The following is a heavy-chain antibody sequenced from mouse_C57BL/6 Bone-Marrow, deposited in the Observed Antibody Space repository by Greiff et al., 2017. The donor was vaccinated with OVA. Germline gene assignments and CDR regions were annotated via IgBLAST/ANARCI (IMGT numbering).Heavy chain of an antibody. CDR2: INPNNGGT. CDR1: GYTFTDYY. D-gene: IGHD4-1*01. Sequence: EVQLQQSGPELVKPGASVKISCKASGYTFTDYYMSWVKQSHGKSLEWIGDINPNNGGTSYNQKFKGKATLTVDKSSSTAYMELRSLTSEDSAVYYCARSPSGTSYAMDYWGQGTSVTVSS. CDR3: ARSPSGTSYAMDY. V-gene: IGHV1-26*01. J-gene: IGHJ4*01.